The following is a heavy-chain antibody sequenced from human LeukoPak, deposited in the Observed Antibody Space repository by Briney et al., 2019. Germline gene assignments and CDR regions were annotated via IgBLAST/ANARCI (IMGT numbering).Heavy chain of an antibody. D-gene: IGHD5-12*01. J-gene: IGHJ6*02. CDR1: GFTFSDYY. CDR3: ARDSRYSGYDYYYYYGMDV. V-gene: IGHV3-11*01. Sequence: GGPLRLSCAASGFTFSDYYMSWIRQAPGKGLEWVSYISSSGSTIYYADSVKGRFTISRDNAKNSLYLQMNSLRAEDTAVYYCARDSRYSGYDYYYYYGMDVWGQGTTVTVSS. CDR2: ISSSGSTI.